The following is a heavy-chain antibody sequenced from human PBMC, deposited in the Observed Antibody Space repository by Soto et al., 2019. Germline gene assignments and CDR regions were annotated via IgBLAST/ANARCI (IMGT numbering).Heavy chain of an antibody. V-gene: IGHV4-59*05. Sequence: SETLSLTCTVSGGSISSYYWSWIRQPPWEGLEWIGSIYHTGNAYYNPSLKSRVTISVDTSKNQFSLKLTSVTAADAALYYCARDFFDSSDYTTNWFDPWGQGTLVTVSS. CDR1: GGSISSYY. CDR3: ARDFFDSSDYTTNWFDP. D-gene: IGHD3-22*01. J-gene: IGHJ5*02. CDR2: IYHTGNA.